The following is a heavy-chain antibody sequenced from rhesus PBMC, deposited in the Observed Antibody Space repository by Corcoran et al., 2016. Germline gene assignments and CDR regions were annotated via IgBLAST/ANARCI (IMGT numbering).Heavy chain of an antibody. J-gene: IGHJ4*01. Sequence: EVRLVESGGGLVQPGGSLRLSCAVSGFALRDYYMTWVRKARGKGQVWEGFISNEAHGGTAEYGASVKGRFTISRDESKSIASLQMNSLKAEDTAVYYCARSVAADYWGQGVLVTVSS. CDR1: GFALRDYY. V-gene: IGHV3-116*02. D-gene: IGHD1-44*02. CDR2: ISNEAHGGTA. CDR3: ARSVAADY.